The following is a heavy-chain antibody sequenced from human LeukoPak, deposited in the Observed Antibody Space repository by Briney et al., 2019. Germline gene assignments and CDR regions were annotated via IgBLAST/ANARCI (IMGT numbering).Heavy chain of an antibody. V-gene: IGHV3-23*01. D-gene: IGHD2-2*01. CDR1: GFTFSSYA. Sequence: GGSLRLSCAASGFTFSSYAMSWVRHPPGKGLEWVSAISGSGGSTYYADSVKGRFTISRDNSKNTLYLQMNSLRAEDTAVYYCAKGERGYCSITSCMTIDYWGQGTLVTVSS. J-gene: IGHJ4*02. CDR3: AKGERGYCSITSCMTIDY. CDR2: ISGSGGST.